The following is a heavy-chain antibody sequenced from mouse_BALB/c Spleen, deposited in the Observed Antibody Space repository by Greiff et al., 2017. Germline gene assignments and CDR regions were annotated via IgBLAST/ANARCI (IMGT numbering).Heavy chain of an antibody. D-gene: IGHD1-1*01. J-gene: IGHJ3*01. V-gene: IGHV8-12*01. Sequence: QVTLNVSGPGILQPSQTLSLTCSFSGFSLSTSGMGVSWIRQPSGKGLEWLAHIYWDDDKRYNPSLKSRLTISKDTSRNQVFLKITSVDTADTATYYCARRGDYGSSLFAYWGQGTLVTVSA. CDR2: IYWDDDK. CDR1: GFSLSTSGMG. CDR3: ARRGDYGSSLFAY.